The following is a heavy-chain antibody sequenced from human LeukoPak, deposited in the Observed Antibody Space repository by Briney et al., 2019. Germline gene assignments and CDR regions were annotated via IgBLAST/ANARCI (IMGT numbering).Heavy chain of an antibody. Sequence: SETLSLTGTVSGDSISPYYWSWIRQRPGKGLEWIGYIHYTGSTNYNPSLNSRVSISVDTSKNQFSLKLSSVTAADTAVYYCARLDRGSGSTYYFDYWGQGTLVTVSS. J-gene: IGHJ4*02. CDR1: GDSISPYY. V-gene: IGHV4-59*01. CDR3: ARLDRGSGSTYYFDY. CDR2: IHYTGST. D-gene: IGHD6-19*01.